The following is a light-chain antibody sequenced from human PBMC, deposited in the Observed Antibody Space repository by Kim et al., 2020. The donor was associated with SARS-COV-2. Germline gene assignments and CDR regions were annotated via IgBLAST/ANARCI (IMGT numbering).Light chain of an antibody. CDR2: AAS. CDR3: QQYYSYPFT. Sequence: AIHLTQSPSPLSASAGDRVTITCRASQGISTHLAWYQQKPGEAPNLLTYAASTLHSGVPSRFSGSGSGTDFTLTISSLQSDDFATYYCQQYYSYPFTFGEGTKVDIK. CDR1: QGISTH. J-gene: IGKJ4*01. V-gene: IGKV1-8*01.